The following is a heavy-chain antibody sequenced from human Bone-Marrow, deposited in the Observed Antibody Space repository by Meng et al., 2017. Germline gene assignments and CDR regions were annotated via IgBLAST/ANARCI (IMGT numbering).Heavy chain of an antibody. D-gene: IGHD3-3*01. Sequence: GESLKISCAASGFTFSSYSMNWVRQAPGKGLEWVSSISSSSSYIYYADSVKGRFTISRDNAKNSLYLQMNSLRAEDTAVYYCARGAALEWSIVDYWGQGTPVTVSS. CDR3: ARGAALEWSIVDY. V-gene: IGHV3-21*01. J-gene: IGHJ4*02. CDR1: GFTFSSYS. CDR2: ISSSSSYI.